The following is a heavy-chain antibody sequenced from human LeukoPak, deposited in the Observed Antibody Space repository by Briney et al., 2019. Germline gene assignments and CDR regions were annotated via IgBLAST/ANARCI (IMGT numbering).Heavy chain of an antibody. D-gene: IGHD3-10*01. CDR1: GGFISSSSKY. V-gene: IGHV4-39*01. CDR3: ARHYYAGSGTYRPFDY. Sequence: PSETLSLTCSVSGGFISSSSKYWGWIRQPPGKGLEWIGSIYSDGTYYNPSLKSRIAMSVDTSKNQFSLSLRSVTATDTAVYYCARHYYAGSGTYRPFDYWGQGTLVTVAS. J-gene: IGHJ4*02. CDR2: IYSDGT.